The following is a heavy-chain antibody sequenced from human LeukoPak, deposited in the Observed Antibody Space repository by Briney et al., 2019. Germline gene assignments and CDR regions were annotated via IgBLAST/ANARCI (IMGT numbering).Heavy chain of an antibody. D-gene: IGHD1-26*01. V-gene: IGHV4-61*02. CDR3: ARSFSGSYYFEY. CDR2: IYTSGKT. Sequence: SQTLSLTCTVSGDSISSGRYYWSWVRQPAGKELEWIGRIYTSGKTDYNPYTPSLKSRVTVSLDTSKNQLSLFLTSVTAADTAMYYCARSFSGSYYFEYWGQGTLDTVSS. CDR1: GDSISSGRYY. J-gene: IGHJ4*02.